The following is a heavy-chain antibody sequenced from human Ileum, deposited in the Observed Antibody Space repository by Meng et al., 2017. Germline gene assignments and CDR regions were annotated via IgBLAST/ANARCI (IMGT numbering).Heavy chain of an antibody. CDR3: ARVYNSVIRGHYY. CDR2: ITSDGST. CDR1: GFTFSTYW. Sequence: EVQLVESGGGLVQPGGSLRLSCAASGFTFSTYWMHWVRQAPGKGLMWVSLITSDGSTIYADSVKGRFTVSRDNAKNTLYLQVNNLRAEDTAVYYCARVYNSVIRGHYYWGQGTLVTVSS. J-gene: IGHJ4*02. V-gene: IGHV3-74*01. D-gene: IGHD1-20*01.